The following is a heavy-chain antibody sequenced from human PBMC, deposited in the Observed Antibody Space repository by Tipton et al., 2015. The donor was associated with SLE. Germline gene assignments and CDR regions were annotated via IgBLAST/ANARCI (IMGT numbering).Heavy chain of an antibody. CDR3: ARRGPSFSPSDGFDI. D-gene: IGHD3/OR15-3a*01. CDR2: IYPGDADA. J-gene: IGHJ3*02. V-gene: IGHV5-51*03. CDR1: GYSFNTYW. Sequence: QLVQSGAEVKKAGESLKISCQASGYSFNTYWIGWVRQMPGEGLEWMGIIYPGDADATYSPSFEGQVTVSVDKSITTAYLHWSTLKTSDTAMYFCARRGPSFSPSDGFDIWGQGTMVTVSS.